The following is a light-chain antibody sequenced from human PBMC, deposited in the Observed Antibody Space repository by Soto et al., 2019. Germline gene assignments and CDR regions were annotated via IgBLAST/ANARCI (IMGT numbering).Light chain of an antibody. V-gene: IGLV3-21*02. J-gene: IGLJ1*01. CDR2: DDS. Sequence: SYELTQPPSVSVAPGQTARITCGGNNIGSKSVHWYQQKPGQAPVLVVYDDSGRPSGIPARFSGSNSGNTATLTISRVEAGDEADYYCQVWDSSSDHNYVFGTGTKVTVL. CDR1: NIGSKS. CDR3: QVWDSSSDHNYV.